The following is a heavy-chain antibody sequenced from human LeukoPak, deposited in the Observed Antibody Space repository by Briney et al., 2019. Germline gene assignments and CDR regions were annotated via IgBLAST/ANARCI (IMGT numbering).Heavy chain of an antibody. CDR3: ARGSRYYDFWSGYYFDH. CDR2: DIPIFGTA. V-gene: IGHV1-69*01. CDR1: GGTFSSYA. Sequence: ASVKVSCKASGGTFSSYAISWVRQAPGQGLEWMGGDIPIFGTANYAQKFQGRVTITADESTSTAYMELSSLRSEDTAVYYCARGSRYYDFWSGYYFDHGGQGTLVTVSS. J-gene: IGHJ4*02. D-gene: IGHD3-3*01.